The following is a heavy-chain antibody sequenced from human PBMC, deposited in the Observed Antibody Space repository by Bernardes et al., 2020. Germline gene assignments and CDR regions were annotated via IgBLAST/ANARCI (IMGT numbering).Heavy chain of an antibody. V-gene: IGHV3-23*01. D-gene: IGHD2-15*01. J-gene: IGHJ4*02. CDR2: ISGSGGST. Sequence: GGSLRLSCAASGFTFSTYAMTWVRQAPGKGLEWVSSISGSGGSTYYADSVKARFTISRDNSKNTLCLQMNSLRAEDTAVYYCAKDHRSSVVVVAATQSWGQGTLVTVSS. CDR1: GFTFSTYA. CDR3: AKDHRSSVVVVAATQS.